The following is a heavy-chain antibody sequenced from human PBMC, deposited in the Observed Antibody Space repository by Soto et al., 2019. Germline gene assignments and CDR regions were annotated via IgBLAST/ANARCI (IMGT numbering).Heavy chain of an antibody. Sequence: SDTLSLTCDVSGGFISSSNWWGWVRQPPGKALEWIGEIYHSGSTNYNPSLKSRVTISVDKSKNQFSLKLSSVTAADTAVYYFARAGYLWFGELYWPMIDYWGQGTLVTVSS. CDR1: GGFISSSNW. V-gene: IGHV4-4*02. CDR2: IYHSGST. D-gene: IGHD3-10*01. CDR3: ARAGYLWFGELYWPMIDY. J-gene: IGHJ4*02.